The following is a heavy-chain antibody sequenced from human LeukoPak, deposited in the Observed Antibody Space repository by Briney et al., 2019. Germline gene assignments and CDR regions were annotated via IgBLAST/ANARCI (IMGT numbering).Heavy chain of an antibody. CDR1: GGTFSSYA. Sequence: SVKVSCKASGGTFSSYAISWVRQAPGQGLEWMGRIIPIFGTANYAQKFQGRVTITTDESTSTAYMELSSLRSEDTAVYYCARDLSWGIAAAGSQVYWGQGTLVTVSS. CDR2: IIPIFGTA. V-gene: IGHV1-69*05. J-gene: IGHJ4*02. CDR3: ARDLSWGIAAAGSQVY. D-gene: IGHD6-13*01.